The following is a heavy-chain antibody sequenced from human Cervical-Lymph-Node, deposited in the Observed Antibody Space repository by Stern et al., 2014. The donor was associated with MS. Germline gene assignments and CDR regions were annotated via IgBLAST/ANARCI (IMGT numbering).Heavy chain of an antibody. CDR2: IVPIFGKA. CDR1: GDTFSRNG. Sequence: QVQLLQSGAEAKKPGSSVKVSCNISGDTFSRNGISWVRQAPGQGLAWMGAIVPIFGKANYAQKLQGRRTITADESTKTAYMELSSLRSEDTAVYYCAQEHHGGNFHSWGQGTLVIVSS. J-gene: IGHJ4*02. D-gene: IGHD4-23*01. CDR3: AQEHHGGNFHS. V-gene: IGHV1-69*01.